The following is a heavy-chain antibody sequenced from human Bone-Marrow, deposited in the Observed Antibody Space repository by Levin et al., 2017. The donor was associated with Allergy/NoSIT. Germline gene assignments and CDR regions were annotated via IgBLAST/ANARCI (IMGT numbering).Heavy chain of an antibody. CDR2: MNPNSGNT. V-gene: IGHV1-8*01. J-gene: IGHJ6*02. Sequence: ASVKVSCKASGYTFTSYDINWVRQATGQGLEWMGWMNPNSGNTGYAQKFQGRVTMTRNTSISTAYMELSSLRSEDTAVYYGARDLAAAGTSLYGMDVWGQGTTVTVSS. D-gene: IGHD6-13*01. CDR3: ARDLAAAGTSLYGMDV. CDR1: GYTFTSYD.